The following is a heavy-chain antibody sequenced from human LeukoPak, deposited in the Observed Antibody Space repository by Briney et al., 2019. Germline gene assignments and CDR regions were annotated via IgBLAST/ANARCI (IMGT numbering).Heavy chain of an antibody. CDR1: GGTFSSYA. CDR2: IIPIFGTA. CDR3: ASHSGVPTAAGTGYYYYGMDV. J-gene: IGHJ6*04. D-gene: IGHD6-13*01. V-gene: IGHV1-69*06. Sequence: SVKVSCKASGGTFSSYAISWVRQAPGQGLEWMGGIIPIFGTANYAQEFQGRVTITADKSTSTAYMELSSLRSEDTAVCYCASHSGVPTAAGTGYYYYGMDVWGKGTTVTVSS.